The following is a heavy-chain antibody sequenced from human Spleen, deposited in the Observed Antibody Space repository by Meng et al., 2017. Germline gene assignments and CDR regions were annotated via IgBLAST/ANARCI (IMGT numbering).Heavy chain of an antibody. CDR3: ARGPTTMAHDFDY. CDR1: GGSFSDYY. V-gene: IGHV4-34*01. CDR2: INHSGST. Sequence: QVQLQQWGEGLLKPSEPLSLTCVSSGGSFSDYYGSWSRQPPGKGLEWIGEINHSGSTNYNPSLESRATISVDTSQNNLSLKLSSVTAADSAVYYCARGPTTMAHDFDYWGQGTLVTVSS. J-gene: IGHJ4*02. D-gene: IGHD4-11*01.